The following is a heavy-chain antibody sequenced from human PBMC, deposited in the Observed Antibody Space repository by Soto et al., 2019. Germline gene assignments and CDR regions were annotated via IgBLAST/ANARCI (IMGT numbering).Heavy chain of an antibody. J-gene: IGHJ4*02. CDR3: AKDRYGSGISNFDY. V-gene: IGHV3-23*01. CDR1: GFTFSSYA. D-gene: IGHD3-10*01. CDR2: IGRNGGYT. Sequence: PGGSLRLSCAASGFTFSSYAMSWVRQAPGKGLEWVSGIGRNGGYTYYADSVKGRFTISRDNSKNTLFLQMNSLRPEDTAVYYCAKDRYGSGISNFDYWGQGTLVTVSS.